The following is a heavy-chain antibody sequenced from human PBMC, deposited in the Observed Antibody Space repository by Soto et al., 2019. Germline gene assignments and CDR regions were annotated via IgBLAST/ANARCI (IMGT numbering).Heavy chain of an antibody. CDR3: ATSYGNAWYTY. D-gene: IGHD6-13*01. CDR2: INPSGGST. Sequence: ASVKVSCKASGYTFTSYYMHWVRQAPGQGLEWMGIINPSGGSTSYAQKFQGRVTISVDRSKNQFTLQLTSVTVADTAVYYCATSYGNAWYTYWGQGTQVTVSS. V-gene: IGHV1-46*01. CDR1: GYTFTSYY. J-gene: IGHJ4*02.